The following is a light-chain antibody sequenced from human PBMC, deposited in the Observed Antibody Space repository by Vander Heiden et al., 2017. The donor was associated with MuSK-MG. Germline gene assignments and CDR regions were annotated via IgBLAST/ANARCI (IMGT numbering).Light chain of an antibody. CDR3: KQAVQTPPT. J-gene: IGKJ1*01. V-gene: IGKV2-28*01. CDR1: PSLLHSNVNNY. Sequence: QLVSTGAPAPRYGTSSPSLLHSNVNNYLAWYLQKPGQAPQLLIYVGSNRASGVPDRFSGSGSGTDFTLKISRVESEDVGVYSCKQAVQTPPTFGQGTKVEIK. CDR2: VGS.